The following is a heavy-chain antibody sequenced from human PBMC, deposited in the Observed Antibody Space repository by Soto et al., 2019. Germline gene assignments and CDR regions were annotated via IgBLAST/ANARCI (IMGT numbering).Heavy chain of an antibody. V-gene: IGHV4-59*01. CDR3: ARSLAYDSSGYYTFDY. D-gene: IGHD3-22*01. J-gene: IGHJ4*02. Sequence: PSETLSLTCTVSGGSISSYYWSWIRQPPGKGLEWIGYIYYSGSTNYNPSLKSRVTISVDTSKNQFSLKLSSVTAADTAVYYCARSLAYDSSGYYTFDYWGQGTLVTVSS. CDR2: IYYSGST. CDR1: GGSISSYY.